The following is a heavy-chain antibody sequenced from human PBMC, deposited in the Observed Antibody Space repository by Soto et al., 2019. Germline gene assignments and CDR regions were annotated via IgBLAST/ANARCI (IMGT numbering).Heavy chain of an antibody. CDR3: ARGSPIAAAGSYYYYMDV. Sequence: ASVKVSCKASGYTFTSYAMHWVRQAPGQRLEWMGWMNAGNGNTNYSQKFQGRVTMTRNTSISTAYMGLSSLRSEDTAVYYCARGSPIAAAGSYYYYMDVWGKGTTVTVSS. CDR2: MNAGNGNT. V-gene: IGHV1-3*01. CDR1: GYTFTSYA. D-gene: IGHD6-13*01. J-gene: IGHJ6*03.